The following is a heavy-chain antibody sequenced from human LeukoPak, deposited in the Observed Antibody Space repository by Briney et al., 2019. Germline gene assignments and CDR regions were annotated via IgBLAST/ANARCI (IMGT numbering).Heavy chain of an antibody. CDR3: AKDYSKTSYYGSGTYYRPNWFDP. V-gene: IGHV3-9*01. CDR1: GFTFDDYA. Sequence: GGSLRLSCAASGFTFDDYAMHWVRQAPGKGLEWVSSISWNSGSIGYADSVKGRFTISRDNSKNTLYLQMNSLRAEDTAVYYCAKDYSKTSYYGSGTYYRPNWFDPWGQGTLVTVSS. CDR2: ISWNSGSI. D-gene: IGHD3-10*01. J-gene: IGHJ5*02.